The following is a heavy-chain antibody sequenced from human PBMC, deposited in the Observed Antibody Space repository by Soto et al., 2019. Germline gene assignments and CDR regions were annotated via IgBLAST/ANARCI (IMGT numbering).Heavy chain of an antibody. CDR3: SKGFGGEPYWYVDL. D-gene: IGHD2-21*01. J-gene: IGHJ2*01. CDR2: ASYDGSDE. Sequence: QVQLVESGGGVVQPGTSLRLSCAASGFSISSFAMHWVRQTPGKGLEWVAVASYDGSDEYYADSAKGRFTIFRDNSKNTLHLQMNSLRGDDTAMYYCSKGFGGEPYWYVDLLGRGTLVTVAS. CDR1: GFSISSFA. V-gene: IGHV3-30*18.